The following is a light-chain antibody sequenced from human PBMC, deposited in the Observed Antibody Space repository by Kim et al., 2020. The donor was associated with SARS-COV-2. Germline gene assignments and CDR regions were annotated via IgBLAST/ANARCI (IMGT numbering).Light chain of an antibody. CDR1: SLRSYY. Sequence: VALAQTVRITFQGDSLRSYYATWDQQKPGQAPILLIYGKNNRPSGIPDRFSGSSSGNTASLTITGTQAGDEADYYCNSRDTNDIVLFGGGTQLTVL. CDR3: NSRDTNDIVL. V-gene: IGLV3-19*01. CDR2: GKN. J-gene: IGLJ2*01.